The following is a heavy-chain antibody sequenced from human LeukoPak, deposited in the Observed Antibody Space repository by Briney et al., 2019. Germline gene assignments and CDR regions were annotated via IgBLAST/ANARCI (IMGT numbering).Heavy chain of an antibody. CDR1: GGSFSGYY. CDR2: INHSGST. Sequence: SETLSLTCAVYGGSFSGYYWSWIRQPPGKGLEWIGEINHSGSTNYNPSLKSRVTISVDTSKNQFSLKLSSVTAADTAVYYCARGRGIGMDVWGQGTTVTVS. CDR3: ARGRGIGMDV. D-gene: IGHD1-14*01. J-gene: IGHJ6*02. V-gene: IGHV4-34*01.